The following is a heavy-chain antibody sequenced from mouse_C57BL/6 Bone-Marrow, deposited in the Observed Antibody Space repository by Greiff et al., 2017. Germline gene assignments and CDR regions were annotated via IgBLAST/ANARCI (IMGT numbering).Heavy chain of an antibody. CDR3: ARELTGFDY. V-gene: IGHV5-12*01. D-gene: IGHD4-1*01. J-gene: IGHJ2*01. CDR1: GFTFSDYY. Sequence: EVQGVESGGGLVQPGGSLKLSCAASGFTFSDYYMYWVRQTPEKRLEWVAYISNGGGSTYYPDTVKGRFTISRDNAKNTLYLQMSRLKSEDTAMYYCARELTGFDYWGQGTTLTVSS. CDR2: ISNGGGST.